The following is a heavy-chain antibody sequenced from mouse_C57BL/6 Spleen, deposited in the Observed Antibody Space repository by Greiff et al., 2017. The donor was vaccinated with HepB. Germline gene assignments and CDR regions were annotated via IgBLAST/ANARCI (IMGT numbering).Heavy chain of an antibody. V-gene: IGHV5-16*01. D-gene: IGHD1-1*01. CDR2: INYDGSST. J-gene: IGHJ1*03. CDR3: AREYYGSSYGYFDV. CDR1: GFTFSDYY. Sequence: EVQLVESEGGLVQPGSSMKLSCTASGFTFSDYYMAWVRQVPEKGLEWVANINYDGSSTYYLDSLKSRFIISRDNAKNILYLQMSSLKSEDTATYYCAREYYGSSYGYFDVWGTGTTVTVSS.